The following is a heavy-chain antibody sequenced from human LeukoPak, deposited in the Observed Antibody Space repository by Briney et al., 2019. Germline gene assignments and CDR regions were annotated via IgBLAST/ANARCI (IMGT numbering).Heavy chain of an antibody. Sequence: SSVKVSCKASGGTFSSYAISWVRQAPGQGLEWMGGIIPIFGTANYAQKFQGRVTITTDESTSTAYKELSSLRSEDTAVYYCARGAYYFDYWGQGTLVTVSS. CDR2: IIPIFGTA. CDR1: GGTFSSYA. V-gene: IGHV1-69*05. J-gene: IGHJ4*02. CDR3: ARGAYYFDY.